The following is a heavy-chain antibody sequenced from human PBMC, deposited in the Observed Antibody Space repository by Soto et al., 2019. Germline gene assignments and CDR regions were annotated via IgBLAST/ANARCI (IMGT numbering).Heavy chain of an antibody. D-gene: IGHD6-19*01. V-gene: IGHV3-30*18. CDR2: ISYDGTDK. Sequence: QVHLVESGGGVVQPGRSLTISCVGSGFAFRTYGMHWVRQAPAKGLEGGALISYDGTDKYYADSVKGRFSISRDNSKQTLSLQMYSLRPEDTVVYYCAKDFGAWSDAWGQGTLVNVSS. J-gene: IGHJ5*02. CDR3: AKDFGAWSDA. CDR1: GFAFRTYG.